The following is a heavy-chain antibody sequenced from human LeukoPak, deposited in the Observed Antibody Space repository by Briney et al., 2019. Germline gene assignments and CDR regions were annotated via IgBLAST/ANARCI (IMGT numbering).Heavy chain of an antibody. V-gene: IGHV3-33*01. D-gene: IGHD4-11*01. Sequence: GKSLRLSCAASGFIFSHYGMHWVRQPPGRGLEWVAVIWSDATNRFYGASVKGRFTISRDNSQNTVFLQMNSLRAEDTAIYYCARDAQRGFDYSNSLEYWGHGTLVTVSS. J-gene: IGHJ4*01. CDR3: ARDAQRGFDYSNSLEY. CDR2: IWSDATNR. CDR1: GFIFSHYG.